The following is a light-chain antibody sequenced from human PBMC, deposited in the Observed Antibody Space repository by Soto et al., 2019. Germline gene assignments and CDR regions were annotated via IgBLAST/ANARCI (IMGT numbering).Light chain of an antibody. CDR3: QQTHSIPPT. CDR2: AAS. J-gene: IGKJ2*01. V-gene: IGKV1-39*01. Sequence: DIQMTQSPSSXSASVGDRVTVTCRTSHIVDTSLNWYQQKPGKAPKLLIYAASSVQSGVPARLSGSGSATFFTLTIHNLQPDDFATYFCQQTHSIPPTFGPGTKVDIK. CDR1: HIVDTS.